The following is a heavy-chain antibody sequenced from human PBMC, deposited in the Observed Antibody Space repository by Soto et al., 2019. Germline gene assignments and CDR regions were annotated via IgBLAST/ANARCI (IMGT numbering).Heavy chain of an antibody. CDR3: ARRHSSSSAFDP. CDR1: GYSFTSYW. D-gene: IGHD6-13*01. Sequence: EVQLVQSGAEVKKPGESLRISCKGSGYSFTSYWINWVRQMPGKGLEWMGRIDPSDSYTNYSPSFQGHVTISADKSISTAYLQWSSLKASDTAMSYCARRHSSSSAFDPWGQGTLVTVSS. J-gene: IGHJ5*02. V-gene: IGHV5-10-1*01. CDR2: IDPSDSYT.